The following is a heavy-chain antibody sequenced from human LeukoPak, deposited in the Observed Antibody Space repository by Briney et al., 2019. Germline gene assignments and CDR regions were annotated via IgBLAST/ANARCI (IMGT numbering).Heavy chain of an antibody. CDR2: INSDGSKT. V-gene: IGHV3-74*01. J-gene: IGHJ4*02. CDR1: GFFFNTYW. D-gene: IGHD3-10*01. Sequence: GGSLRLSCAASGFFFNTYWMHWVRQAPGKGLVWVSRINSDGSKTSHADSVKGRFTISKDNAKNTLYLQMNGLRAEDTAVYYCAREGSLEYYFDYWGRGTLVTVSS. CDR3: AREGSLEYYFDY.